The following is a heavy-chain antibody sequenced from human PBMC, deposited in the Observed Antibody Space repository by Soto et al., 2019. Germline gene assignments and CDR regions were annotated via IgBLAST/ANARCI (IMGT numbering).Heavy chain of an antibody. D-gene: IGHD6-6*01. V-gene: IGHV4-34*01. J-gene: IGHJ4*02. CDR2: INHSGST. CDR3: ASYSSSSGGLDY. Sequence: QPPGKGLEWIGEINHSGSTNYNPSLKSRVTISVDTSKNQFSLKLSSVTAADTAVYYCASYSSSSGGLDYWGQGTLVTVS.